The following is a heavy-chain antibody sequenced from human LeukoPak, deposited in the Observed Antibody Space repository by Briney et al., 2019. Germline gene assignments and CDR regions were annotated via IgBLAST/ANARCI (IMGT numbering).Heavy chain of an antibody. V-gene: IGHV5-51*01. J-gene: IGHJ3*02. D-gene: IGHD3-22*01. CDR3: ARQPIVYYYDSSGPADI. CDR1: GYSFTSYW. Sequence: GESLKISCKGSGYSFTSYWIGWVRQMPGKGLEWMGIIYPGDSDTRYSPSFQGQVTISADKSISTAYLQWSSLKASDTAMYYCARQPIVYYYDSSGPADIWGQGTMVTVSS. CDR2: IYPGDSDT.